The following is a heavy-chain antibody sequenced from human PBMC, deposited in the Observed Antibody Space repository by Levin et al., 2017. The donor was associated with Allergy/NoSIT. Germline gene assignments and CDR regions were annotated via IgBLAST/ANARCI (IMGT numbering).Heavy chain of an antibody. J-gene: IGHJ4*02. D-gene: IGHD4-17*01. CDR3: ARSFTVTQQFDY. CDR1: GYAFTGYY. CDR2: INPNSGGT. V-gene: IGHV1-2*06. Sequence: GGSLRLSCKASGYAFTGYYMHWVRQAPGQGLEWMGRINPNSGGTNYAQKFQGRVTMTRDTSISTAYMELSRLRSDDTAVYYCARSFTVTQQFDYWGQGTLVTVSS.